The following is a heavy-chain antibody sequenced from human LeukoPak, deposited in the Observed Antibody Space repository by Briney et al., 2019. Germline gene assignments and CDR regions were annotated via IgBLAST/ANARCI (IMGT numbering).Heavy chain of an antibody. V-gene: IGHV1-2*02. CDR3: ARNLWFGESSDAFDI. CDR2: MNPNSGGT. D-gene: IGHD3-10*01. CDR1: GYTFTSYD. J-gene: IGHJ3*02. Sequence: ASVKVSCKASGYTFTSYDINWVRQATGQGLEWMGWMNPNSGGTNYAQKFQGRVTMTRDTSISTAYMELSRLRSDDTAVYYCARNLWFGESSDAFDIWGQGTMVTVSS.